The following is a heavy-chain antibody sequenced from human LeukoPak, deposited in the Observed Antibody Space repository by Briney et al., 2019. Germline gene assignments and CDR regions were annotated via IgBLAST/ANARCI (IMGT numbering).Heavy chain of an antibody. V-gene: IGHV4-30-4*01. Sequence: SQTLSLTCTVSGGSISSGDYYWRWIRQPPGKGREWIGYIYYSGRPYYNPSLKRRLTISVDTSKNQFSLKLSSGTAADTAVYYCARALGGDYPDYWGQGTLVTVSS. CDR1: GGSISSGDYY. D-gene: IGHD3-10*01. CDR3: ARALGGDYPDY. J-gene: IGHJ4*02. CDR2: IYYSGRP.